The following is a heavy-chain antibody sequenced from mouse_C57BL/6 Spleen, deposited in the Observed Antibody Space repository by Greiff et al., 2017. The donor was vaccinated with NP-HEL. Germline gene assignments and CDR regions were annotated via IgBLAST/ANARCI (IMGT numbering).Heavy chain of an antibody. CDR2: IDPSDSYT. D-gene: IGHD2-12*01. J-gene: IGHJ2*01. Sequence: QVQLQQPGAELVRPGTSVKLSCKASGYTFTSYWMHWVKQRPGQGLEWIGVIDPSDSYTNYNQKSKGKATLTVDTSSSTAYMQLSSLTSEDSAVYYCARDDGFDYWGQGTTLTVSS. CDR1: GYTFTSYW. V-gene: IGHV1-59*01. CDR3: ARDDGFDY.